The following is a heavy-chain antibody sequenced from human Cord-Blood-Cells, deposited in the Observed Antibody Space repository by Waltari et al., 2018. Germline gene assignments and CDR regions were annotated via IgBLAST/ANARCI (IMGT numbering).Heavy chain of an antibody. CDR3: ARADIRIMVRGVIDP. CDR1: GGSISSSNW. J-gene: IGHJ5*02. CDR2: ILHSGRT. D-gene: IGHD3-10*01. V-gene: IGHV4-4*02. Sequence: QVQLQESGPGLVKPSGTLALNCAVSGGSISSSNWWSWVRQPPGMGLEWIGEILHSGRTNYNPSLKSRVTRSVDKSKNQFSLKRSSVTAADTAVYYCARADIRIMVRGVIDPWGQGTLVTVSS.